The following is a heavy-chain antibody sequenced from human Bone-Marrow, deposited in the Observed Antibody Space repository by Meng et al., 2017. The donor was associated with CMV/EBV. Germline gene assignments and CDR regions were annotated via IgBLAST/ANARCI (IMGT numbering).Heavy chain of an antibody. D-gene: IGHD2-15*01. CDR3: ARGKLRCSGGSCYSNWFDP. CDR1: GGSFSGYF. CDR2: INHSGST. J-gene: IGHJ5*02. V-gene: IGHV4-34*01. Sequence: GSLRLSCAVNGGSFSGYFWGWIRQPPGKGLEWIGEINHSGSTNYNPSLKSRVTISVDMSKRHAYLQLNSVTAADTAVYYCARGKLRCSGGSCYSNWFDPWGLGTLVTVSS.